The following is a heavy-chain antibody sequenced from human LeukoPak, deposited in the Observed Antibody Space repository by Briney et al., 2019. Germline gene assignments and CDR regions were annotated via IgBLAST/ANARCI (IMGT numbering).Heavy chain of an antibody. CDR2: INSYGSAT. CDR1: EFTFSSSA. Sequence: GGSLRLSCAASEFTFSSSAMTWVRQAPGKGLEWVSAINSYGSATYDADSVKGRFTISRDNSNNKLYLQMNRLRAEDTAVYYCAKRISGRYSSAWYFDDWGRGTLVVVSS. D-gene: IGHD6-19*01. V-gene: IGHV3-23*01. J-gene: IGHJ4*02. CDR3: AKRISGRYSSAWYFDD.